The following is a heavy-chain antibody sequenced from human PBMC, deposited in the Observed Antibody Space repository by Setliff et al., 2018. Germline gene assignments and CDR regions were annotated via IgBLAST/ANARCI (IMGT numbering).Heavy chain of an antibody. CDR2: IIHSGST. J-gene: IGHJ6*03. CDR3: AREQWLDPPGYYYMDV. D-gene: IGHD6-19*01. V-gene: IGHV4-34*12. Sequence: SETLSLTCAAYGGSFSGYYWSWIRQPPGKRLEWIGEIIHSGSTNYNPSLKSRVTISMDTSKNQFSLKLNSVTAADMAVYYCAREQWLDPPGYYYMDVWAKGTTVTVSS. CDR1: GGSFSGYY.